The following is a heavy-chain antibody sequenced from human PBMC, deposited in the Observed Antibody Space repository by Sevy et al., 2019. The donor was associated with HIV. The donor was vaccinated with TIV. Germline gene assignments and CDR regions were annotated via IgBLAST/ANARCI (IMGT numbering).Heavy chain of an antibody. CDR1: GGPLSRGNFY. V-gene: IGHV4-31*03. CDR3: VRDANPHGGAVFDY. Sequence: SENLSLTCTVSGGPLSRGNFYWSWIRQQPGKGLEWIGFIHHSGRSTSFNPSLKSRVTMSVDTSKNQFSLNLESVTAADAAVYYCVRDANPHGGAVFDYWGQGVRVTVSS. D-gene: IGHD2-21*01. J-gene: IGHJ4*02. CDR2: IHHSGRST.